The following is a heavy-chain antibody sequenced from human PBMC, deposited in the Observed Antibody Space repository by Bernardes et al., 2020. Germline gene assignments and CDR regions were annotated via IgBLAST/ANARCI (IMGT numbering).Heavy chain of an antibody. J-gene: IGHJ4*02. CDR3: ARVLLGTYYFDY. D-gene: IGHD1-1*01. Sequence: GGSLRLSCAASGFTVSSNYMSWVRQAPGKGLEWVSIIYSGGSTYFADSVKGRFTISRDNSKNTLYLQMSSLRAEDTAVYYCARVLLGTYYFDYWGQGTLVTVSS. V-gene: IGHV3-53*01. CDR2: IYSGGST. CDR1: GFTVSSNY.